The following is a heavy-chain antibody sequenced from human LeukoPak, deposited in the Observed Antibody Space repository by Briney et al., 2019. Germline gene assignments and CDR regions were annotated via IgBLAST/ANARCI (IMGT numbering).Heavy chain of an antibody. CDR3: ARDLKLGYCSSTSCWVYYYYYYMDV. D-gene: IGHD2-2*01. CDR1: GFTFSNAW. J-gene: IGHJ6*03. CDR2: INHSGST. Sequence: GSLRLSCAASGFTFSNAWMSWIRQPPGKGLEWIGEINHSGSTNYNPSLKSRVTISVDTSKNQFSLKLSSVTAADTAVYYCARDLKLGYCSSTSCWVYYYYYYMDVWGKGTTVTVSS. V-gene: IGHV4-34*01.